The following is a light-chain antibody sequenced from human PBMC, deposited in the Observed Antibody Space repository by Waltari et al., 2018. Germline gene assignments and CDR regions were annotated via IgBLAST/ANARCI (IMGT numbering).Light chain of an antibody. V-gene: IGLV2-11*01. CDR1: SSDVGVYDF. CDR2: DVT. J-gene: IGLJ3*02. CDR3: CSYAGTYFWV. Sequence: QSALTQPRSVSGSPGQSVTISCSGTSSDVGVYDFISCYQHHPGKAPKLMIYDVTKRPSGVPDRFAGSKSGNTASLTISGLQAEDEADYYCCSYAGTYFWVFGGGTKLTVL.